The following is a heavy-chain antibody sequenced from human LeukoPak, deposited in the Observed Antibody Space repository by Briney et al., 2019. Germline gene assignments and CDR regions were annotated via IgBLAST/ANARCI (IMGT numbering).Heavy chain of an antibody. Sequence: GGSLRLSCVASGFIFGSYGMHWVRQAPGKGLEWVAVTWYDGNKKYYADSVKGRFTISKDNSKNTLYLQMNNLRVEDSAVYYCARDHSTTGTYPADYWGQGTLVTVSS. CDR2: TWYDGNKK. CDR1: GFIFGSYG. V-gene: IGHV3-33*01. D-gene: IGHD1-26*01. CDR3: ARDHSTTGTYPADY. J-gene: IGHJ4*02.